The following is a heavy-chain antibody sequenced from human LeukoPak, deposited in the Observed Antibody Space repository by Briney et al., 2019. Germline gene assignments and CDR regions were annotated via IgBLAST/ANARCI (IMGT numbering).Heavy chain of an antibody. CDR3: VNVPERGLQYDY. V-gene: IGHV3-64D*06. CDR2: ISSTGIST. J-gene: IGHJ4*02. D-gene: IGHD5-24*01. CDR1: GFTFSSNA. Sequence: PGGSLRLSCSASGFTFSSNAMHWVRQAPGKGLEYVSAISSTGISTYYADSVKGRFTISRDNSKNTLYLQMSSLRAEDTAVYYCVNVPERGLQYDYWGQGTLVTVSS.